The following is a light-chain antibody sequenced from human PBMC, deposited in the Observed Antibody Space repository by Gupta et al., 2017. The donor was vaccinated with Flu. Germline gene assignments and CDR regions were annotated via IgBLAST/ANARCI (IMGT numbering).Light chain of an antibody. Sequence: PSSLSASVGDRVTITCRASRNINSNLNWYQQTPGRAPKLLIYAASVLQTGDPSRISGSGSWTDFTLTISRLQPDDSATYYCQQSHTSPLTFGGGTSLEIK. CDR2: AAS. J-gene: IGKJ4*01. CDR1: RNINSN. V-gene: IGKV1-39*01. CDR3: QQSHTSPLT.